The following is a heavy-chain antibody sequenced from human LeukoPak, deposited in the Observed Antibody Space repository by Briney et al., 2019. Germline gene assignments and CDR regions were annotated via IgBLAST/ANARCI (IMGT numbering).Heavy chain of an antibody. CDR3: ARGRDYGGNSVVGWFDP. Sequence: SETLSLTCTVSGYSISSGYYWSWIRQPPGKGLEWIGEINHSGSTNYNPSLKSRVTISVDTSKNQFSLKLSSVTAADTAVYYCARGRDYGGNSVVGWFDPWGQGTLVTVSS. CDR1: GYSISSGYY. J-gene: IGHJ5*02. V-gene: IGHV4-38-2*02. CDR2: INHSGST. D-gene: IGHD4-23*01.